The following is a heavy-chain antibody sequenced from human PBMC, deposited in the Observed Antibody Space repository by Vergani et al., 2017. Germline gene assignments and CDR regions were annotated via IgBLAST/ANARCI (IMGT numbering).Heavy chain of an antibody. D-gene: IGHD3/OR15-3a*01. CDR3: ARGDLDSKYRHNWVGA. V-gene: IGHV1-8*01. J-gene: IGHJ5*02. CDR1: GYNFTSFD. CDR2: MNPKSGNT. Sequence: QEQLVQSGAEVRKPGASVKVSCKASGYNFTSFDINWVRLATGQGLGWMGWMNPKSGNTAYAAKFQGRITMTRDSSTDTAYMGMKSLRSEDTAIDFCARGDLDSKYRHNWVGAGGEGTVVAVGS.